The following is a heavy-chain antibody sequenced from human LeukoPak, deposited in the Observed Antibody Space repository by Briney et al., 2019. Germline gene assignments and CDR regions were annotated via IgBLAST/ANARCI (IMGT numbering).Heavy chain of an antibody. CDR2: IYYSGST. CDR1: GGSISSYY. CDR3: ARVRPTPIWFGELFLPYYFDY. D-gene: IGHD3-10*01. V-gene: IGHV4-59*08. J-gene: IGHJ4*02. Sequence: SETLSLTCTVSGGSISSYYWSWIRQPPGKGLEWIGYIYYSGSTYYNPSLKSRVTISVDTSKNQFSLKLSSVTAADTAVYYCARVRPTPIWFGELFLPYYFDYWGQGTLVTVSS.